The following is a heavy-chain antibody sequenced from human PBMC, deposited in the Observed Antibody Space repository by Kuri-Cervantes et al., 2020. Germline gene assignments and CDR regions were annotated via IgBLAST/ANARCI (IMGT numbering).Heavy chain of an antibody. Sequence: ESLKISCAAYGGSFSGYYWSWIRQPPGKGLEWIGEINHSGSTDYNPSLKSRVTISIDTSKNQFSLKLSSVTAADTALYYCAKEPVYSSGRGDYWGQGTLVTVSS. J-gene: IGHJ4*02. CDR2: INHSGST. D-gene: IGHD6-19*01. CDR3: AKEPVYSSGRGDY. V-gene: IGHV4-34*01. CDR1: GGSFSGYY.